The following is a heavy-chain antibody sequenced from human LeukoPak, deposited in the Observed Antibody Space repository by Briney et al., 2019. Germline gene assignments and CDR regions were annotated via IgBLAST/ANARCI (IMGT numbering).Heavy chain of an antibody. V-gene: IGHV3-48*04. CDR2: ISSIGSTI. D-gene: IGHD5-24*01. CDR1: GFTFSSSA. Sequence: GGSLRLSCAASGFTFSSSAMNWVRQAPGKGLEWVSSISSIGSTIYYADSVKGRFTISRDNAKNTLYLQMNSLRAEDTAVYYCARRPKGDGSIGGHWGQGTLVTVSS. J-gene: IGHJ1*01. CDR3: ARRPKGDGSIGGH.